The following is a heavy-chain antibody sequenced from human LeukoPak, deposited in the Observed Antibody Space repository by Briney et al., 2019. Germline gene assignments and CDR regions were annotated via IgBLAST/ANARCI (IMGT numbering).Heavy chain of an antibody. CDR2: ISSSSNYR. J-gene: IGHJ4*02. D-gene: IGHD2-2*01. CDR3: ARVGDIVVVPAANFDY. Sequence: GGSLRLSCAASGFTFSSYSMNWVRQAPGKGLEWVSFISSSSNYRYYADSVKGRFTISRDNAKNSLYLQMNSLRAEDTAVYYCARVGDIVVVPAANFDYWGQGTLVTVSS. V-gene: IGHV3-21*01. CDR1: GFTFSSYS.